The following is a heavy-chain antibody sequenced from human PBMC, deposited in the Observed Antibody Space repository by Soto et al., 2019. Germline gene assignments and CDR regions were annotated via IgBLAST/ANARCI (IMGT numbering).Heavy chain of an antibody. V-gene: IGHV3-21*01. CDR3: ARETGSYGWNDGLMDV. CDR1: GFSFSNFT. Sequence: EVQLVESGGGLVKPGGSLRLSCAASGFSFSNFTMNWVRQAPGKGLEWVSSIDTGTTFMFYADSVTGRFTISRDNSKKSVYLQINSMRAEDTALYSCARETGSYGWNDGLMDVCGKGTTVTVSS. J-gene: IGHJ6*04. D-gene: IGHD1-1*01. CDR2: IDTGTTFM.